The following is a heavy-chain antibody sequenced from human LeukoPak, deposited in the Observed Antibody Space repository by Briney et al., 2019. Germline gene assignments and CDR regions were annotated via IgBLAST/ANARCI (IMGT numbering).Heavy chain of an antibody. V-gene: IGHV1-8*03. CDR3: ARVGPGITMIVVVDYYYYYYMDV. D-gene: IGHD3-22*01. CDR2: MNPNSGNT. CDR1: GYTFTSYD. J-gene: IGHJ6*03. Sequence: ASVKVSCKASGYTFTSYDINWVRQATGQGLEWMGWMNPNSGNTGYAQKFQGRVTITRNTSISTAYMELSSLRSEDTAVYYCARVGPGITMIVVVDYYYYYYMDVWGKGTTVTISS.